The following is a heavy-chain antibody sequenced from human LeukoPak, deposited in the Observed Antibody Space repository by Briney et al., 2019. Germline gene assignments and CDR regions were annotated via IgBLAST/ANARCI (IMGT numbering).Heavy chain of an antibody. D-gene: IGHD6-19*01. CDR1: GFTASSYW. J-gene: IGHJ4*02. Sequence: PGGCLRPSCAASGFTASSYWMSWVRPAHGNVLELVAKIKQDGSGKYYVVSVKGRFTISRDNAKNSLYLQMNSLRAEDTAVFYCARQEWLATFDYWGQGTLVTVSS. V-gene: IGHV3-7*01. CDR3: ARQEWLATFDY. CDR2: IKQDGSGK.